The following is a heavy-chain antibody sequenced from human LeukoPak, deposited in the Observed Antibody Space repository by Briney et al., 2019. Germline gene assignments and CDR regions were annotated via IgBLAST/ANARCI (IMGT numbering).Heavy chain of an antibody. D-gene: IGHD1-20*01. Sequence: GASVKVSCKPSGYTFSDYYIHWVRQAPGGGLEWMGWINPNNGATDSAQKFQGRVTMTRDTSTSTAYMDLSSLRSEDTAVYYCARDLGSNWNALDYWGQGTLVTVSS. V-gene: IGHV1-2*02. J-gene: IGHJ4*02. CDR3: ARDLGSNWNALDY. CDR1: GYTFSDYY. CDR2: INPNNGAT.